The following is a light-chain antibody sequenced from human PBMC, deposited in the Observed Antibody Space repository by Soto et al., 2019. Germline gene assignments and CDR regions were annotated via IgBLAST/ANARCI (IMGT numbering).Light chain of an antibody. CDR3: CSYAGSDVV. CDR1: SSDVGSYNL. V-gene: IGLV2-23*02. J-gene: IGLJ2*01. Sequence: QSALTQPASVSGSPGQSITISCTGTSSDVGSYNLVSWYQQHPGKAPKLMIYEVSKRPSGVSNRFSGSKSGNTASLTISGLQAEDEADYYCCSYAGSDVVFGGGIKLTVL. CDR2: EVS.